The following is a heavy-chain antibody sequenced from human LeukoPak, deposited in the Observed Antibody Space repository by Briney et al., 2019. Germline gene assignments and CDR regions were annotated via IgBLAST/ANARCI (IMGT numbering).Heavy chain of an antibody. Sequence: GGSLRLSCAASGFTFSDYYMSWIRQAPETGLEWLSYTSPSGGTIYYTDSVKGRFTMPRDNAQNALYLEMNSLRAEDTAVYYCAREKKTEWTTGAFDMWGQGTMVIVSS. CDR2: TSPSGGTI. V-gene: IGHV3-11*01. CDR1: GFTFSDYY. CDR3: AREKKTEWTTGAFDM. D-gene: IGHD3-3*01. J-gene: IGHJ3*02.